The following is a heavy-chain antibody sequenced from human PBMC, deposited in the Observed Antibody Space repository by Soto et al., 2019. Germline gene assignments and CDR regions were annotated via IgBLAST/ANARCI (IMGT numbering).Heavy chain of an antibody. CDR1: GFTFSSYA. J-gene: IGHJ6*02. CDR2: ISGSGGST. D-gene: IGHD3-22*01. Sequence: PGGSLRLSCAASGFTFSSYAMSWVRQAPGKGLEWVSAISGSGGSTYYAESVKGRFTISRDNSKNTLYLQMNSLRAEDTAVYFCAKDLLHTYYYDSSGSPPLYGMDVWGQGTTVTVSS. CDR3: AKDLLHTYYYDSSGSPPLYGMDV. V-gene: IGHV3-23*01.